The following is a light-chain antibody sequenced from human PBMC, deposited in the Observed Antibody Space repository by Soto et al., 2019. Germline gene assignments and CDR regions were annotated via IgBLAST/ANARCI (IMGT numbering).Light chain of an antibody. CDR3: QYYGTSTGT. J-gene: IGKJ1*01. Sequence: EIVLTQSPDTLSLSPGETATLSCRASQSFSSSHLAWYQQKVGQAPRLLIYGASSRATGIPDRFSGSGSGTDFTLIINRLEPEDFAVYYCQYYGTSTGTFGQGTKVYIK. CDR1: QSFSSSH. CDR2: GAS. V-gene: IGKV3-20*01.